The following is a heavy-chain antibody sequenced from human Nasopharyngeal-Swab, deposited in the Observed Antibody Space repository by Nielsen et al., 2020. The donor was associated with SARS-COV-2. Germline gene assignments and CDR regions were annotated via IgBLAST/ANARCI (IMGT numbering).Heavy chain of an antibody. V-gene: IGHV3-9*01. CDR2: ISWNSGSI. Sequence: GGALGLSFGASGFTFGDYAMHWGRQAPGEGLEWVSGISWNSGSIGYADSVKGRFTISRDNAKNSLYLQMNSLRAEDTALYYCAKDTSSSWYVGWFDPWGQGTLVTVSS. CDR3: AKDTSSSWYVGWFDP. J-gene: IGHJ5*02. CDR1: GFTFGDYA. D-gene: IGHD6-13*01.